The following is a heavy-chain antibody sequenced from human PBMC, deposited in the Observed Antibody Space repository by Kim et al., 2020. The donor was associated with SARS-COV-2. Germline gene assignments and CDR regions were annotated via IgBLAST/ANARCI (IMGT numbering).Heavy chain of an antibody. CDR2: IYTSGST. CDR1: GGSISSGSYY. CDR3: ARERPYLVSVASWAFDI. D-gene: IGHD2-21*01. V-gene: IGHV4-61*02. J-gene: IGHJ3*02. Sequence: SETLSLTCTVSGGSISSGSYYWSWIRQPAGKGLEWIGRIYTSGSTNYNPSLKSRVTISVDTSKNQFSLKLSSVTAADTAVYYCARERPYLVSVASWAFDIWGQGTMVTVSS.